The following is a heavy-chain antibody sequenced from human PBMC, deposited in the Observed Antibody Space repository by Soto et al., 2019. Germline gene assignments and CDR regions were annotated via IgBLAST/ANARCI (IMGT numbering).Heavy chain of an antibody. J-gene: IGHJ5*01. CDR1: GASLSDNY. CDR2: TNHSGNT. D-gene: IGHD2-21*01. Sequence: SETLSLTCAVYGASLSDNYCNWLRQPPGKGLEWIGKTNHSGNTNSNPSLRSRVTISIDTSKNQLSLNLRSVSAADTAVYYCAKGMGEFDAWGQGTPVTVSS. V-gene: IGHV4-34*01. CDR3: AKGMGEFDA.